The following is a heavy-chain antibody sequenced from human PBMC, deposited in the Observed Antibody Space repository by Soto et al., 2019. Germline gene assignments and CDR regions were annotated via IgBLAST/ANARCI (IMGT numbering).Heavy chain of an antibody. D-gene: IGHD1-26*01. CDR2: IYYSGST. CDR3: ARDRRGAGRGNGESNYFDY. Sequence: QVQLQESGPGLVKPSQTLSLTCTVSGGSISSGDYYWSWIRQPPGKGLEWIGYIYYSGSTYYNPSLKSRVTISVDTSKTQFSLKLSSVTAADTAVYYCARDRRGAGRGNGESNYFDYWGQGTLVTVSS. CDR1: GGSISSGDYY. J-gene: IGHJ4*02. V-gene: IGHV4-30-4*01.